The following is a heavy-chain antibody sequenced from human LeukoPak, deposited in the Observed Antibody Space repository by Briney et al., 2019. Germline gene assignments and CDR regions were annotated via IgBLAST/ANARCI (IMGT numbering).Heavy chain of an antibody. V-gene: IGHV1-3*01. CDR1: GYIFSDYA. CDR3: ARDGDCSGGSCYSGGYY. J-gene: IGHJ4*02. CDR2: INAGNGKT. Sequence: ASVKVSCKASGYIFSDYAIQWVRQAPGQGLEWMGWINAGNGKTKYSQKFQGRVTITRETSASTAYMELSSLRSEDTAVYYCARDGDCSGGSCYSGGYYWGQGTLVTVSS. D-gene: IGHD2-15*01.